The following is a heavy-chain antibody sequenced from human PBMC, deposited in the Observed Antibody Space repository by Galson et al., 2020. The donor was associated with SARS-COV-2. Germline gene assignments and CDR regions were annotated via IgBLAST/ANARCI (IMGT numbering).Heavy chain of an antibody. CDR3: ARRVGVTLDY. Sequence: TGGSLRLSCKGSGYSFTNYWIGWVRQMPGKGLEWMGIIYPGDSDIKYSPSFQGQVTISAARSISTAYLQWSSLKASDTAIYYCARRVGVTLDYWGQGTLVTVSS. D-gene: IGHD2-21*02. CDR2: IYPGDSDI. CDR1: GYSFTNYW. V-gene: IGHV5-51*01. J-gene: IGHJ4*02.